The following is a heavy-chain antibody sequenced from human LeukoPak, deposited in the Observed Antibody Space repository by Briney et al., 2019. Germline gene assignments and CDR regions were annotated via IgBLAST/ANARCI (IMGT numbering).Heavy chain of an antibody. J-gene: IGHJ3*02. CDR2: ISYDGSDK. V-gene: IGHV3-30*18. CDR1: GFTFSSYG. D-gene: IGHD3-10*01. Sequence: GGSLRLSCAASGFTFSSYGMHWVRQAPGKGLEWVALISYDGSDKNYANSVKGRFTISRDNSKNTLYLQMNSLRPEDTAIYYCAKVKGSGTYYYEAFDIWGQGTMATVSS. CDR3: AKVKGSGTYYYEAFDI.